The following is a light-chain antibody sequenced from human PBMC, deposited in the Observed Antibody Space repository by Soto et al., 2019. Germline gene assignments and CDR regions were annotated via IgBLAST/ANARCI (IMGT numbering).Light chain of an antibody. CDR1: TGTVTSGHY. CDR3: LVVYSDAWV. V-gene: IGLV7-46*01. CDR2: DTY. J-gene: IGLJ3*02. Sequence: QAVVTQEPSLTVSPGGTVTLTCGSSTGTVTSGHYPYWFQQKPGQAPRTLIYDTYNKQSWTPARFSGSLLGGKAALTLSGAQPEDEADYYCLVVYSDAWVFGGGTKLTVL.